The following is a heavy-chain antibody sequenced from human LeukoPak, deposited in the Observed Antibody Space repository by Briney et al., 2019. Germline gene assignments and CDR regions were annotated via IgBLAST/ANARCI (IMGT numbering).Heavy chain of an antibody. D-gene: IGHD3-22*01. CDR1: GFIFSSYG. Sequence: PGGSLRLSCAASGFIFSSYGMSWVRQAPGKGLEWVSAISGSGGSTYYADSVKGRFTISRDNSKNTLYLQMNNLRAEDTAVYYCAKERDYDSSGSFDYWGQGTLVTVSS. CDR2: ISGSGGST. CDR3: AKERDYDSSGSFDY. V-gene: IGHV3-23*01. J-gene: IGHJ4*02.